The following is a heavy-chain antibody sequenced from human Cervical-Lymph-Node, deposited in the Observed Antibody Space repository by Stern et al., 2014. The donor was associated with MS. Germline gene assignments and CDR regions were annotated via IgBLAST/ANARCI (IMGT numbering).Heavy chain of an antibody. CDR2: LRNKTKSDTT. J-gene: IGHJ6*02. V-gene: IGHV3-72*01. CDR1: GFTVSDHN. Sequence: EMQLVESGGGLVQPGGSLRLSCAVSGFTVSDHNMDWVRQAPGKGLEWVGRLRNKTKSDTTDCAASVRGRFIISRDDSKNLVYLQMNSLKNEDTAVYYCARKKYGLDVWGQGTTVIVSS. CDR3: ARKKYGLDV.